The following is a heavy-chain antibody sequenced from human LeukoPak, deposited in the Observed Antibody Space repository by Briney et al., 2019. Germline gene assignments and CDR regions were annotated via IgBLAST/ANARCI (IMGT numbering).Heavy chain of an antibody. Sequence: GGSLRLSCAASGFTFSSYWMHWVRQAPEKGLVWVSRINSDGSSTSYADSVKGRFTISRDNAKNTLYLQMNSLRAEDTAVYYCARDSRYFDWLSEYYFDYWGQGTLVTVSS. CDR3: ARDSRYFDWLSEYYFDY. CDR2: INSDGSST. J-gene: IGHJ4*02. D-gene: IGHD3-9*01. CDR1: GFTFSSYW. V-gene: IGHV3-74*01.